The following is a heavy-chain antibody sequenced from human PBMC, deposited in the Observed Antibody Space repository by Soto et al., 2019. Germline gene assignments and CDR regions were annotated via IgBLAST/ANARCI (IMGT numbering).Heavy chain of an antibody. D-gene: IGHD5-18*01. CDR1: GGSISSGGYY. J-gene: IGHJ4*02. V-gene: IGHV4-31*03. Sequence: SETLSLTCTVSGGSISSGGYYWSWIRQHPGKGLERIGYIYYSGSTYYNPSLKSRVTISVDTSKNQFSLKLSSVTAADTAVYYCARSGYSYGPNPLLYWGQGTLVTVSS. CDR2: IYYSGST. CDR3: ARSGYSYGPNPLLY.